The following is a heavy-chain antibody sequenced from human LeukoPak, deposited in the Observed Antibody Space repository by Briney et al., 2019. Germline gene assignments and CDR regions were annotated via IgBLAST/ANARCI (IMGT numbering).Heavy chain of an antibody. CDR2: INHSGST. CDR3: ARRANYYDYVWGSYRYGYFDY. V-gene: IGHV4-34*01. CDR1: GGSFSGYY. Sequence: SETLSLTCAVYGGSFSGYYWSWIRQPPGKGLEWIGEINHSGSTNYNPSLKSRVTISVDTSKNQFSLKLSSVTAADTAVYYCARRANYYDYVWGSYRYGYFDYWGQGTLVTVSS. D-gene: IGHD3-16*02. J-gene: IGHJ4*02.